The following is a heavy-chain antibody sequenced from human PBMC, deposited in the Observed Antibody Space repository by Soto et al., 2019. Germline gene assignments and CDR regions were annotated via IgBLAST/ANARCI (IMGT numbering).Heavy chain of an antibody. CDR2: IIPILGIA. V-gene: IGHV1-69*02. J-gene: IGHJ6*02. CDR3: ARALRDYGDYDTYYYYGMDV. D-gene: IGHD4-17*01. Sequence: QVQLVQSGAEVKKPGSSVKVSCKASGGTFSSYTISWVRQAPGQGLEWMGRIIPILGIANYAQKFQGRVTITADKSTSTAYMELSSLRSEDTAVYYCARALRDYGDYDTYYYYGMDVWGQGTTVTVSS. CDR1: GGTFSSYT.